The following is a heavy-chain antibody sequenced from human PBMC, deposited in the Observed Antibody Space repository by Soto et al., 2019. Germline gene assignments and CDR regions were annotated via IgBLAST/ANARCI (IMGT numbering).Heavy chain of an antibody. V-gene: IGHV1-3*05. CDR3: ARSPGIAVADY. CDR1: GYTFTSYA. CDR2: INAGNGNT. J-gene: IGHJ4*02. D-gene: IGHD6-19*01. Sequence: QVQLVQSGAEEKKPGASVKVSCKASGYTFTSYAMHWVRQAPGQRLEWMGWINAGNGNTKYSQKFQGRVTITRDTSASTAYMELRSLRSEDTAGYYCARSPGIAVADYWGQGTLVTVSS.